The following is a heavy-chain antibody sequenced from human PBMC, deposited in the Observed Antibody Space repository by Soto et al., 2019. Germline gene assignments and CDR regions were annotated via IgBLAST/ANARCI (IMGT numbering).Heavy chain of an antibody. Sequence: QVQLVQSGAEVKKPGSSVKVSCKASGGTFSSYAISWVRQAPGQGLEWMGGIIPIFGTANYAQKFQGRVTITADESKSAAYMELSSLRSEATAVYYCAREGGDCSGGSCYSGYYYYGMDVWGQGTTVTVSS. CDR1: GGTFSSYA. J-gene: IGHJ6*02. V-gene: IGHV1-69*01. CDR2: IIPIFGTA. D-gene: IGHD2-15*01. CDR3: AREGGDCSGGSCYSGYYYYGMDV.